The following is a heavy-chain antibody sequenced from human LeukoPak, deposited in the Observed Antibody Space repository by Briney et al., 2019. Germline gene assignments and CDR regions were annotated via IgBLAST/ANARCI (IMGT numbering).Heavy chain of an antibody. V-gene: IGHV3-23*01. J-gene: IGHJ4*02. CDR1: GFTFSSYA. CDR3: ARVNYYGSGSYYVLDY. D-gene: IGHD3-10*01. Sequence: GGSLRLSCAASGFTFSSYAMSWVRQAPGKGLEWVSAISGSGGSTYYADSVKGRFTISRDNSKNTLYLQMNSLRAEDTAMYYCARVNYYGSGSYYVLDYWGQGSLVTVSS. CDR2: ISGSGGST.